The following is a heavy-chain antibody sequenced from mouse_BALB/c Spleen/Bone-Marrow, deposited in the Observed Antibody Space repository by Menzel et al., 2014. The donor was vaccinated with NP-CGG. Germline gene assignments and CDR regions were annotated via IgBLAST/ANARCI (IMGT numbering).Heavy chain of an antibody. Sequence: EVKLVESGGGLVQPGGSLKLSRAASGFDFSRYWMSWVRQAPGKGLEWIGEINPDSSTINYTPSLKDKFIISRDNAKNTLYLQMSKVRSEDTALYYCARLGYYGSSDYWGQGTTLTVSS. V-gene: IGHV4-1*02. CDR3: ARLGYYGSSDY. CDR1: GFDFSRYW. D-gene: IGHD1-1*01. CDR2: INPDSSTI. J-gene: IGHJ2*01.